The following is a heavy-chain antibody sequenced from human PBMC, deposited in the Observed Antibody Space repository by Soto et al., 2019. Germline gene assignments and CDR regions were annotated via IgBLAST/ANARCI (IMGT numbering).Heavy chain of an antibody. CDR1: GYSFPGYC. CDR3: ARDRHDQLPSNNWFDP. CDR2: INPHSGGT. J-gene: IGHJ5*02. Sequence: GASVKVSCKASGYSFPGYCLHWLRQAPGKGLEWMGWINPHSGGTNYAQKFQGRVTMTRDTSISTAYMELSSLRSDDTAVYYCARDRHDQLPSNNWFDPWGQGTLVTVSS. D-gene: IGHD2-2*01. V-gene: IGHV1-2*02.